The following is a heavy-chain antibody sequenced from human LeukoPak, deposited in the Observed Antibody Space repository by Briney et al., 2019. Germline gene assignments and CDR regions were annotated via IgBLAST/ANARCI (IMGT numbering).Heavy chain of an antibody. CDR2: IYHSGTT. V-gene: IGHV4-38-2*02. CDR1: GYSISSGYF. Sequence: SETLSLTCAVSGYSISSGYFWVWIRQPPGKGLEWIGSIYHSGTTYYKSSLKSRVTISVDTSKNQFSLKLSSVTAADTAVYYCAREPPGYWGQGILVTVSS. J-gene: IGHJ4*02. CDR3: AREPPGY.